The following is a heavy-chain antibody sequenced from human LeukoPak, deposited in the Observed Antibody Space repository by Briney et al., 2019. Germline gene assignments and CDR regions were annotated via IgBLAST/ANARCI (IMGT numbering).Heavy chain of an antibody. D-gene: IGHD3-10*01. V-gene: IGHV1-46*01. CDR2: IDPTGGST. Sequence: ASVKVSCKASGYTFGTYLMHWVRQAPGQGLEWMGIIDPTGGSTNYAQKFQGRVTMTRDTSTSTVYMELSSLRSEDTAVYYCARDLGLRGVTNWFDPWGQGTLVTVSS. CDR1: GYTFGTYL. J-gene: IGHJ5*02. CDR3: ARDLGLRGVTNWFDP.